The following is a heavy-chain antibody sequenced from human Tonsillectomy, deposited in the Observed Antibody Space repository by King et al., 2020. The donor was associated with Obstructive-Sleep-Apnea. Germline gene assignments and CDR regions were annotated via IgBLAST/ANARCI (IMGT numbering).Heavy chain of an antibody. CDR3: ARVAVTTSYWYFDL. J-gene: IGHJ2*01. V-gene: IGHV5-10-1*03. D-gene: IGHD4-17*01. CDR1: GYSFTIYW. CDR2: IDPSDSYT. Sequence: DVQLVESGAEVKKPGESLRISCKGSGYSFTIYWITWVRQMPGKGLEWMGRIDPSDSYTNYSPFFQVHVTISPDKSISTAYLQWSSLKASDTAMYYCARVAVTTSYWYFDLWGRGTLVTVSS.